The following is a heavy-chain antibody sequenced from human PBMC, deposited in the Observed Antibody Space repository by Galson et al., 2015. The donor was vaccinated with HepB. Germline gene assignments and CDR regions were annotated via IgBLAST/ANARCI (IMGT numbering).Heavy chain of an antibody. CDR1: GFSFSDYY. V-gene: IGHV3-11*01. CDR2: ITNSGTTI. J-gene: IGHJ6*02. Sequence: SLRLSCAASGFSFSDYYMTWIRQAPGKGLEWVSYITNSGTTIYYADSVKGRFTISRDNAKNSLYLQMNSLRAEDAAVYYCARFGYYDTSGYWSDVMDVWGQGTTVTVSS. D-gene: IGHD3-22*01. CDR3: ARFGYYDTSGYWSDVMDV.